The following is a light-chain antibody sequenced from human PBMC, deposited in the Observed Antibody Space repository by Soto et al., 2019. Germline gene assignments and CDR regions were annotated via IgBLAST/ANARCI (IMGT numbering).Light chain of an antibody. J-gene: IGKJ1*01. V-gene: IGKV3-15*01. CDR1: QSVSSN. CDR2: GAS. CDR3: QQYNNWPPST. Sequence: EIVMTQAPAPLCVSPGESATLSCRASQSVSSNLAWYQQKPGQAPRLLIYGASTRATGTPARFSGSGSGTEFTLTISSLQSEDFAVHFCQQYNNWPPSTFGQGTKVDIK.